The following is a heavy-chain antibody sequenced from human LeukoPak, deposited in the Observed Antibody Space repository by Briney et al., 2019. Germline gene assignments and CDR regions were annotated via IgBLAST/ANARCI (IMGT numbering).Heavy chain of an antibody. CDR2: IWYDGSNK. V-gene: IGHV3-33*01. CDR3: ARDNEGATDFDY. Sequence: PGRSLRLSCAASGFTFSSYGMHWVRQAPAKGLEWVAVIWYDGSNKYYADSVKGRFTISRDNSKNTLYLQMNSLRAEDTAVYYCARDNEGATDFDYWGQGTLVTVSS. D-gene: IGHD1-26*01. CDR1: GFTFSSYG. J-gene: IGHJ4*02.